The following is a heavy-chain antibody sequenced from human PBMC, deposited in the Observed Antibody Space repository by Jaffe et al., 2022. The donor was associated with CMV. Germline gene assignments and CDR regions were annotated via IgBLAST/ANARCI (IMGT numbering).Heavy chain of an antibody. V-gene: IGHV1-2*02. D-gene: IGHD3-22*01. CDR3: ARVDYYAGSGFYYNY. Sequence: QVQLVQSGAEVKKPGASVRVSCKASGFVLKSFYIHWVRQAPGQGLEWMGWINPNTGDTKYAQKFQDRVTLSRDTSISTVYMELTSLRSDDTAVYYCARVDYYAGSGFYYNYWGQGTLVTVSS. J-gene: IGHJ4*02. CDR2: INPNTGDT. CDR1: GFVLKSFY.